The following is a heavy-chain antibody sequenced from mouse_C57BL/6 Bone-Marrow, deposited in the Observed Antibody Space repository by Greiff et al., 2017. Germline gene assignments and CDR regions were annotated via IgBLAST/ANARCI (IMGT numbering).Heavy chain of an antibody. CDR1: GYTFTSYW. V-gene: IGHV1-52*01. Sequence: QVQLQQPGAELVRPGSSVKLSCKASGYTFTSYWMHWVKQRPIQGLEWIGNIDPSDSETHYNQKFKDKATLTVDKSSSTAYMQLSSLTSEDSAVYYCAREIWSVVYWYVDFWGTGTTATVS. CDR3: AREIWSVVYWYVDF. J-gene: IGHJ1*03. D-gene: IGHD1-1*01. CDR2: IDPSDSET.